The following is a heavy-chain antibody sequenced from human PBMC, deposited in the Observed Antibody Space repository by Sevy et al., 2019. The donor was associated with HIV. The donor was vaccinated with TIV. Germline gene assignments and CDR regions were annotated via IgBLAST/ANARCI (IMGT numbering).Heavy chain of an antibody. J-gene: IGHJ4*02. CDR2: INHSGST. D-gene: IGHD5-12*01. CDR1: GGSFSGYY. CDR3: ASRARRRDGYRDY. Sequence: SETLSLTCAVYGGSFSGYYWSWIRQPPGKGLEWIGEINHSGSTNYNPSLKSRVTISVDTSKNQFSLKLGSVTAADTAVYYCASRARRRDGYRDYWGQGTLVTVSS. V-gene: IGHV4-34*01.